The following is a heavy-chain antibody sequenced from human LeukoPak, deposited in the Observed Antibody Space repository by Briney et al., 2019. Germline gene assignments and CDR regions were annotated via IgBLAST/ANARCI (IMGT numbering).Heavy chain of an antibody. Sequence: SETLSLTCTVSGDSISSYYWSWIRQPAGKGLEWIGRIHTSGSTNHNPSLTSRVTMPVDTSKNQFSLKLTSVTAADTAVYYCARYVDTAMWENWFDPWGQGTLVTVSS. V-gene: IGHV4-4*07. CDR2: IHTSGST. CDR3: ARYVDTAMWENWFDP. D-gene: IGHD5-18*01. CDR1: GDSISSYY. J-gene: IGHJ5*02.